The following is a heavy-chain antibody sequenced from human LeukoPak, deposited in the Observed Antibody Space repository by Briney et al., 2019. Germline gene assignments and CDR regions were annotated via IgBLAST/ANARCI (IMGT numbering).Heavy chain of an antibody. Sequence: PGGSLRLSCAASGFTFSSYGMHWVRQAPGKGLVWFSRINGDGSSTSYADSVKGRFTNSRDNAKNTLYLQMNSLRAEDTAVYYCARAAPTASFYWGQGTLVTVSS. CDR2: INGDGSST. CDR1: GFTFSSYG. D-gene: IGHD5-18*01. J-gene: IGHJ4*02. V-gene: IGHV3-74*01. CDR3: ARAAPTASFY.